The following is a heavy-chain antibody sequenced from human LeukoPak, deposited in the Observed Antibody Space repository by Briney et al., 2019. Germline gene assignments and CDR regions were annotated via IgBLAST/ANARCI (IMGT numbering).Heavy chain of an antibody. J-gene: IGHJ4*02. V-gene: IGHV3-11*04. CDR2: IGRSGTTI. CDR1: GFTFSDYY. Sequence: GGSLRLSCAASGFTFSDYYMSWIRQVPGKGLEWVSYIGRSGTTIHYADSVKGRFTISWDNAKKSLYLQMNSLRAEDTAVYYCARDSHSSGYYYYDYWGQGTLVTVSS. D-gene: IGHD3-22*01. CDR3: ARDSHSSGYYYYDY.